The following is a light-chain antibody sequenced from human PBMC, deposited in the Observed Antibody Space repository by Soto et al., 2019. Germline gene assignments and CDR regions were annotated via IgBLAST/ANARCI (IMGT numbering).Light chain of an antibody. CDR1: QSVSSSY. CDR2: GAS. CDR3: QQYGSSPQT. V-gene: IGKV3-20*01. Sequence: EIVLTQSPGTLYLSPGERATLSCRASQSVSSSYLAWYQQKPGQAPRLLIYGASNRATGIPDRFSGSGSGTDFTLTISRLEPEDFAVYYCQQYGSSPQTFGQGTNLEIK. J-gene: IGKJ2*01.